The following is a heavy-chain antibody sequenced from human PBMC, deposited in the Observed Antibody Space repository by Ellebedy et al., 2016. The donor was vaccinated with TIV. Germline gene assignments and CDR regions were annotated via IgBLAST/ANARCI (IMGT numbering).Heavy chain of an antibody. D-gene: IGHD3-22*01. J-gene: IGHJ4*02. CDR3: ARLIPWWDSSGYYDDY. CDR1: GGSFSGYY. Sequence: SETLSLTCAVYGGSFSGYYWSWVRQPPGKGLEWIGEVNQSGRTNYHPSLQSRVTISVDTTKNQFSLKLSSVTAANTAVYYCARLIPWWDSSGYYDDYWGQGALVTVSS. V-gene: IGHV4-34*01. CDR2: VNQSGRT.